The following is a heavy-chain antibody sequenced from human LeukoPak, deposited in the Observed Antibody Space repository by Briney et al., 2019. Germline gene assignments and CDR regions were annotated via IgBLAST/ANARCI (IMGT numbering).Heavy chain of an antibody. CDR3: SKDHTGPQDF. CDR1: GFTFSGYW. CDR2: INRDGSST. V-gene: IGHV3-74*01. Sequence: PGGSLRLSCAASGFTFSGYWMHWVRQAPGKGLVWVSRINRDGSSTSYADSVKGRFSISRDNAKNTLFLQMSSLRAEDTAVYYCSKDHTGPQDFWGRGTLVTVSS. J-gene: IGHJ4*02. D-gene: IGHD4-17*01.